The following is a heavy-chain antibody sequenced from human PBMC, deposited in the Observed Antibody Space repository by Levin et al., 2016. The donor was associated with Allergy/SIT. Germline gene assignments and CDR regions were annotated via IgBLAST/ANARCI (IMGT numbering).Heavy chain of an antibody. J-gene: IGHJ5*02. CDR3: ARDPSIPVYNWKT. CDR2: IMPVFGTA. V-gene: IGHV1-69*13. CDR1: GGAFSSEA. Sequence: SVKVSCKASGGAFSSEAISWVRQAPGQGLEWMGGIMPVFGTANYAQKFQGRVTITADETTSTAYMELKTLRSGDTAIYYCARDPSIPVYNWKTWGQGTLVIVSS. D-gene: IGHD1-20*01.